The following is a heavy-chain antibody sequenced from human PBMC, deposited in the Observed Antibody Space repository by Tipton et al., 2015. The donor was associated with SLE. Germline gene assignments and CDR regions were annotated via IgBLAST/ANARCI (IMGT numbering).Heavy chain of an antibody. V-gene: IGHV1-2*02. Sequence: QVQLVQSGAEVKKPGASVKVSCKASGYTFTDYYIHWVRQAPGQGLEWMGWINPNSGGTNYAQKFQGRVTMTRDTSISTAYMELNRLTSDDTAMYYCAIPLTGDGGYWGQGTLLTVSS. D-gene: IGHD7-27*01. J-gene: IGHJ4*02. CDR1: GYTFTDYY. CDR3: AIPLTGDGGY. CDR2: INPNSGGT.